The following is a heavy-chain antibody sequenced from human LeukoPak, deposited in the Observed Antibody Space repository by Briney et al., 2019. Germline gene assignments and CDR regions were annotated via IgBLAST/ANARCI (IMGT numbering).Heavy chain of an antibody. CDR2: ISTSGSTI. V-gene: IGHV3-11*01. CDR3: ARVWYSGSYPVDY. CDR1: GFTFGDYA. Sequence: PGGSLRLSCTASGFTFGDYAMSWFRQAPGKGLEWVSYISTSGSTIYYADSVKGRFTISRDNAKNSLYLQMNSLRAEDTAVYYCARVWYSGSYPVDYWGQGTLVTVSS. J-gene: IGHJ4*02. D-gene: IGHD1-26*01.